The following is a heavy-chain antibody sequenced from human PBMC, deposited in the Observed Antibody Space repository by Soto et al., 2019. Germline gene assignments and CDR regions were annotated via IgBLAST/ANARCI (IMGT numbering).Heavy chain of an antibody. CDR2: ISAYNGNT. V-gene: IGHV1-18*01. CDR3: ARGGAAAGTQRAFDI. J-gene: IGHJ3*02. Sequence: ASVKVSCKASDYTFTSYGISWVRQAPGQGLEWMGWISAYNGNTNYAHKLQGRVTMTTDTSTSTAYMELRSLRSDDTAVYYCARGGAAAGTQRAFDIWGQGTMVTVSS. D-gene: IGHD6-13*01. CDR1: DYTFTSYG.